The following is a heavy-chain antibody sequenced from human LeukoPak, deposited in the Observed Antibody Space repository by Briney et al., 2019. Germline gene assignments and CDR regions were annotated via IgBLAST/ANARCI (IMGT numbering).Heavy chain of an antibody. CDR2: IYPGDSDT. V-gene: IGHV5-51*01. J-gene: IGHJ4*02. D-gene: IGHD1-7*01. CDR1: GYSFTNYW. Sequence: GESLKISCKGSGYSFTNYWIAWVRQMPGKGLKWIGVIYPGDSDTRYNPSFQGQVTISADRSFGTAYLQWGSLKASDSAMYYCARREATTEYFDFWGQGTLVTVSS. CDR3: ARREATTEYFDF.